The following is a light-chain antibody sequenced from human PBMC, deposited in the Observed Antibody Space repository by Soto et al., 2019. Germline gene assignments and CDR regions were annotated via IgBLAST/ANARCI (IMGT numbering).Light chain of an antibody. CDR1: QSVSTF. CDR3: QQGTDWPPGT. CDR2: DAS. Sequence: EIVLTQSPATLSLSPGERATLSCRASQSVSTFLAWYQHKPGQAPRLLIYDASNRATGIPDRFRGSGSGTDFTLTISSLEPEDVALYYCQQGTDWPPGTLGQGTKVEI. J-gene: IGKJ1*01. V-gene: IGKV3-11*01.